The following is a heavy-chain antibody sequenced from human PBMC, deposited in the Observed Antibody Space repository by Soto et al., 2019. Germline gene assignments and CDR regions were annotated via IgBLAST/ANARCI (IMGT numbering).Heavy chain of an antibody. CDR2: INPNSGGT. Sequence: ASVKVSCKASGYTFTGCYMHWVRQAPGQGLEWMGWINPNSGGTNYAQKFQGRVTMTRDTSISTAYMELSRLRSDDTAVYYCARSRGRMYSSSWYWFDPWGQGTLVTVSS. CDR3: ARSRGRMYSSSWYWFDP. J-gene: IGHJ5*02. D-gene: IGHD6-13*01. V-gene: IGHV1-2*02. CDR1: GYTFTGCY.